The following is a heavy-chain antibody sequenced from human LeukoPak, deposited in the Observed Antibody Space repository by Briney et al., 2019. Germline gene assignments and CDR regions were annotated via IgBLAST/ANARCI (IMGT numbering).Heavy chain of an antibody. CDR1: GYTFTSYA. D-gene: IGHD2-15*01. CDR3: ARDRGYSSSYYYYGMDV. V-gene: IGHV1-69*04. J-gene: IGHJ6*02. Sequence: ASVKVSCKASGYTFTSYAISWVRQAPGQGLEWMGRIIPILGIANYAQKFQGRVTITADKSTSTAYMELSSLRSEDTAVYYCARDRGYSSSYYYYGMDVWGQGTTVTVSS. CDR2: IIPILGIA.